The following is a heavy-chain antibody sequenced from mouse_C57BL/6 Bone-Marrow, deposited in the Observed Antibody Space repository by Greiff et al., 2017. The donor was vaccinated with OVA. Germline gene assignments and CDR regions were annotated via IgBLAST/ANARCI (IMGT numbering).Heavy chain of an antibody. Sequence: QVQLQQSGAELARPGASVKLSCKASGYTFTSYGISWVKQRTGQGLEWIGEIYPRSGNTYYNEKFKGKATLTADKSSSTAYMELRSLTSKDSAVYFCARSVKSYYYAMDYWGQGTSVTVSS. V-gene: IGHV1-81*01. CDR3: ARSVKSYYYAMDY. CDR2: IYPRSGNT. CDR1: GYTFTSYG. J-gene: IGHJ4*01.